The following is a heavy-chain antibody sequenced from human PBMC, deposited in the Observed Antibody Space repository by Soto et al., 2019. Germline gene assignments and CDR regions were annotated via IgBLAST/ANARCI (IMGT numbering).Heavy chain of an antibody. V-gene: IGHV4-30-4*01. CDR1: GGSISSGDYY. J-gene: IGHJ4*02. D-gene: IGHD1-20*01. CDR3: ARASYNWNDGAFDH. CDR2: IYYSGST. Sequence: PSETLSLTCTVSGGSISSGDYYWSWIRQPPGKGLEWIGYIYYSGSTYYNPSLKSRVTISVDTSKNQFSLKLSSVTAADTAVYYCARASYNWNDGAFDHWGQGTLVTVSS.